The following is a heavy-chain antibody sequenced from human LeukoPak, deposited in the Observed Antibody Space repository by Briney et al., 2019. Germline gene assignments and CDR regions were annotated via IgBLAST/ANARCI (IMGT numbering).Heavy chain of an antibody. CDR2: IKQDGSEK. V-gene: IGHV3-7*01. CDR1: GFTFSSYW. J-gene: IGHJ4*02. CDR3: ARVYDFWSGYYTGFDY. D-gene: IGHD3-3*01. Sequence: GGSLRLSCAASGFTFSSYWMSWVRQAPGKGLEWVANIKQDGSEKYYVDSVKGRFTISRDNAKNSLYLQMNSLRAEDTAVYYCARVYDFWSGYYTGFDYWGQGTLVTVSS.